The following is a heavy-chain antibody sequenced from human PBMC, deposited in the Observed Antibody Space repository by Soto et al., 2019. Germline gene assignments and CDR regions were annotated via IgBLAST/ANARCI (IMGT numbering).Heavy chain of an antibody. Sequence: SETLSLTCTVSGGSTTSDYWSCIRQPPGKGLEWLGYIFHSLGAKYNPSLGSRGTISLDTSKNQLSLSLRSVTAADTDIYFCVRDLNGSGDYWGQGTLVTVYS. J-gene: IGHJ4*02. CDR2: IFHSLGA. CDR3: VRDLNGSGDY. V-gene: IGHV4-59*01. D-gene: IGHD3-10*01. CDR1: GGSTTSDY.